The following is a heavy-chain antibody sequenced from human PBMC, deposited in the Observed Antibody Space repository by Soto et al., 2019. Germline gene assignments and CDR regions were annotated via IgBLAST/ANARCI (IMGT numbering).Heavy chain of an antibody. D-gene: IGHD4-17*01. V-gene: IGHV1-69*02. CDR2: IIPILGIA. J-gene: IGHJ3*02. Sequence: ASVTVSCQASGGTFISYTISLVRQAPGQGLEWMGRIIPILGIANYAQKFQGRVTITADKSTSTAYMELSSLRSEDTAVYYCARGVQDYGRVVAFDIWGQGTMVTVSS. CDR3: ARGVQDYGRVVAFDI. CDR1: GGTFISYT.